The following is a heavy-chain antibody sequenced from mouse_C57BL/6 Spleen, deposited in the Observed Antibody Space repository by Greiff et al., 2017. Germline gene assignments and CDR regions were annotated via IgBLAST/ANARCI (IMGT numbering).Heavy chain of an antibody. D-gene: IGHD1-1*01. J-gene: IGHJ1*03. CDR2: IGPETGGT. CDR3: TRGDGSSYWYFDV. CDR1: GYTFTDYE. Sequence: VKLVESGAELVRPGASVTLSCKASGYTFTDYEMHWVTQTPVHGLEWIGAIGPETGGTAYNQKFTGKAILTAAKSSSTAYMELRRMTSEDAAVDYCTRGDGSSYWYFDVWGTGTTVTVAA. V-gene: IGHV1-15*01.